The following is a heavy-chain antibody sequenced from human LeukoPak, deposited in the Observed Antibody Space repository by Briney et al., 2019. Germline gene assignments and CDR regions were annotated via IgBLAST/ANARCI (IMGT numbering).Heavy chain of an antibody. Sequence: HPGGSLRLSCAASGFTFSSYAMSWVRQAPGKGLEWVSAISSSGGSTYYADSVKGRFTISRDNSKNTLYLQMNSLRAEDTAIYYCAKGEYSSSWDETEYFQHWGQGTLVTVSS. CDR1: GFTFSSYA. CDR2: ISSSGGST. J-gene: IGHJ1*01. CDR3: AKGEYSSSWDETEYFQH. V-gene: IGHV3-23*01. D-gene: IGHD6-13*01.